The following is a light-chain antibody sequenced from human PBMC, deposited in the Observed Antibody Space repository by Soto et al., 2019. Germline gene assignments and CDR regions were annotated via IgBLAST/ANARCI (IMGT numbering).Light chain of an antibody. CDR1: QSVSNNY. V-gene: IGKV3-20*01. CDR2: GAS. CDR3: QQYGSSGT. Sequence: EIVLTQSPGTLSLSPGERATLYCRASQSVSNNYLSWYQQKPGPAPRLLIYGASNRATGIPDRFSGSGSGTDFPLTISRLAPEDFAVYYCQQYGSSGTFGQGTKVDIK. J-gene: IGKJ1*01.